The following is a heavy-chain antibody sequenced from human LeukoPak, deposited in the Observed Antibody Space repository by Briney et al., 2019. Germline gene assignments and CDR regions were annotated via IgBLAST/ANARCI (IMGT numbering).Heavy chain of an antibody. CDR2: IYHSGST. J-gene: IGHJ4*02. CDR1: GGSISSGGYY. V-gene: IGHV4-61*08. D-gene: IGHD1-26*01. CDR3: ARHIVGAYFDY. Sequence: SQTLSLTCTVSGGSISSGGYYWSWIRQPPGKGLEWIGYIYHSGSTNYNPSLKSRVTISADTSKNQFSLKMNSVTAADTAVYFCARHIVGAYFDYWGLGTLVTVSS.